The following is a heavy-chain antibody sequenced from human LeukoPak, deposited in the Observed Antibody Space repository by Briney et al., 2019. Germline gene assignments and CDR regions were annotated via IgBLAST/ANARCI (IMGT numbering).Heavy chain of an antibody. CDR2: IYYSGST. CDR3: ARGFSGSLSIPLFDY. CDR1: GGSISSYY. D-gene: IGHD3-10*01. J-gene: IGHJ4*02. V-gene: IGHV4-59*01. Sequence: SETLSLTCTVSGGSISSYYRSWIRQPPGKGLEWIGYIYYSGSTTYNPSLKSRVTISVDTSKNQFSLKLSSVTAADTAVYYCARGFSGSLSIPLFDYWGQGTLVTVSS.